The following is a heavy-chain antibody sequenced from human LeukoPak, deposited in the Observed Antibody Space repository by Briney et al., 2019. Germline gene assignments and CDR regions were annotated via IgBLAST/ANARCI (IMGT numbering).Heavy chain of an antibody. CDR3: ARVQTGYSSSWGSSEAYYYYMDV. D-gene: IGHD6-13*01. CDR1: DDSITMYY. Sequence: SETLSLTCSVSDDSITMYYWTWIRQPPGKGLEWIGYVDHTGSTNFNPSLNGRVSISRDTTKNLFSLQLNSVTPEDTAVYYCARVQTGYSSSWGSSEAYYYYMDVWGKGTTVTISS. CDR2: VDHTGST. J-gene: IGHJ6*03. V-gene: IGHV4-59*12.